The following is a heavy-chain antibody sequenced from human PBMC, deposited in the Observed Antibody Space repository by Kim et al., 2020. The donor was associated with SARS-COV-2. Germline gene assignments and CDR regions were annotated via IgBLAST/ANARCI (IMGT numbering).Heavy chain of an antibody. CDR3: AKGAKFNDCSSTSCPTDY. CDR2: ISYDGSNK. Sequence: GGSLRLSCAASGFTFSSYGMHWVRQAPGKGLEWVAVISYDGSNKYYADSVKGRFTISRDNSKNTLYLQMNSLRAEDTAVYYCAKGAKFNDCSSTSCPTDYWGQGTLVTVSS. J-gene: IGHJ4*02. V-gene: IGHV3-30*18. D-gene: IGHD2-2*01. CDR1: GFTFSSYG.